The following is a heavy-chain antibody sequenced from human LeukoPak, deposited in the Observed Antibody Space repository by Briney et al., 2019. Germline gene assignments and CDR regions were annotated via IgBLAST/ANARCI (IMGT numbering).Heavy chain of an antibody. CDR1: GFTFSNYA. CDR2: INTDGSST. J-gene: IGHJ4*02. V-gene: IGHV3-74*01. D-gene: IGHD2-21*02. Sequence: GGSLRLSCAASGFTFSNYAMSWVRQAPGKGLVWVSRINTDGSSTTYADSVKGRFTISRDNAKNTVYLQMNSLRAEDTALYYCARYRDSVPDYWGQGTLVTVSS. CDR3: ARYRDSVPDY.